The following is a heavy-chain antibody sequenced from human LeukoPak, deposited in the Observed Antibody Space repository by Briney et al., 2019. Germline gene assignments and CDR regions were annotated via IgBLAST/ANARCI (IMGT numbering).Heavy chain of an antibody. CDR1: GHTFTSYD. V-gene: IGHV1-8*01. J-gene: IGHJ6*03. CDR2: MNPNSGNT. CDR3: ARFGRTVAGASVYYYYMDV. D-gene: IGHD6-19*01. Sequence: ASVKVSCKASGHTFTSYDINWVRQATGQGLEWMGWMNPNSGNTGYARKFQGRVSMTRNTSISTAYMELSSLRSEDTAVYYCARFGRTVAGASVYYYYMDVWGKGTTVTVSS.